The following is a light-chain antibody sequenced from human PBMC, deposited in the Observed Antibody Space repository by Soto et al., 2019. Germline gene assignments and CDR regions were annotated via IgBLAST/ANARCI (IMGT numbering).Light chain of an antibody. J-gene: IGKJ1*01. CDR2: GAS. V-gene: IGKV3-20*01. CDR3: HQYAHSIWT. Sequence: CRASQSVSSSHLAWYQQNPGQAPRLLIYGASRRATGFPARFSGSGSGTDFTLTNSSLHEEDLASYHSHQYAHSIWTFGSGTKVDIK. CDR1: QSVSSSH.